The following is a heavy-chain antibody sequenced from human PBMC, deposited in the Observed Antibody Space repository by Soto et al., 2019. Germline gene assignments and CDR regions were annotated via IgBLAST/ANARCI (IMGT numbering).Heavy chain of an antibody. CDR3: DRGTYYDSSGYPYYYYGMDV. D-gene: IGHD3-22*01. CDR2: IYYSGST. CDR1: GGSISSGDYY. Sequence: QVQLQESGPGLVKPSQTLSLTCTVSGGSISSGDYYWSWIRQPPGQGREWIGYIYYSGSTYYNPSLKSRVTISVDTSKNQFSLKLSSVTAADTAVYYCDRGTYYDSSGYPYYYYGMDVWGQGTTVTVSS. J-gene: IGHJ6*02. V-gene: IGHV4-30-4*01.